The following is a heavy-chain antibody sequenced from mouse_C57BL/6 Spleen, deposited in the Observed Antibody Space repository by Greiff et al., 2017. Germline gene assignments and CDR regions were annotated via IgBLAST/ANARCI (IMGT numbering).Heavy chain of an antibody. CDR2: INPSNGGT. D-gene: IGHD2-2*01. J-gene: IGHJ2*01. CDR3: AREGVYYGYDEGADY. CDR1: GYTFTSYW. Sequence: QVQLQQPGTELVKPGASVKLSCKASGYTFTSYWMHWVKQRPGQGLEWIGNINPSNGGTNYNEKFKSKATLTVDKSSSTAYMQLSSLTSEDSAVXYCAREGVYYGYDEGADYWGQGTTLTVSS. V-gene: IGHV1-53*01.